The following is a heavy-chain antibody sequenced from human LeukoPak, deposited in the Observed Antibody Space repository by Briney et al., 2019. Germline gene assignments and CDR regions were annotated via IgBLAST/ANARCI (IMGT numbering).Heavy chain of an antibody. CDR3: VPRGEVTGYFDY. Sequence: GGSLRLSCSASGFTFSNYAMHWVRQAPGKGLEFVSVISNDGGSKYYADSVTGRFTISRDNSKSTLYLEMNSLRPEDTAVYYCVPRGEVTGYFDYWGQGTLVTVSS. CDR2: ISNDGGSK. D-gene: IGHD1-20*01. CDR1: GFTFSNYA. V-gene: IGHV3-64D*06. J-gene: IGHJ4*02.